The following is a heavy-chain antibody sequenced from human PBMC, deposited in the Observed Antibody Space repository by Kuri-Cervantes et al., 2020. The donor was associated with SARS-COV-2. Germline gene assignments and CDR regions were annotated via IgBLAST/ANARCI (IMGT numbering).Heavy chain of an antibody. CDR3: ARGRSRITIFGVVISGVGYYFDY. V-gene: IGHV4-34*01. J-gene: IGHJ4*02. CDR1: GGSFSGYY. CDR2: INHSGST. D-gene: IGHD3-3*01. Sequence: GSLRLSCAVYGGSFSGYYWSWIRQPPGKGLEWIGEINHSGSTNYNPSLKSRVTISVDTSKNQFSLKLSSVTAADTAVYYCARGRSRITIFGVVISGVGYYFDYWGQGTLVTVSS.